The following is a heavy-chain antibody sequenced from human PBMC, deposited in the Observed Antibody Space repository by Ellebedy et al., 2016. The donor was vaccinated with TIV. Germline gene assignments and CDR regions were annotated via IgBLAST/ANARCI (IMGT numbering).Heavy chain of an antibody. CDR1: GFTFSSYA. V-gene: IGHV3-23*01. CDR2: ISGSGGST. Sequence: GGSLRLXXAASGFTFSSYAMSWVRQAPGKGLEWVSAISGSGGSTYYADSVKGRFTISRDNSKNTLYLQMNSLRAEDTAVYYCAKDRPIVGATFFDYWGQGTLVTVSS. D-gene: IGHD1-26*01. CDR3: AKDRPIVGATFFDY. J-gene: IGHJ4*02.